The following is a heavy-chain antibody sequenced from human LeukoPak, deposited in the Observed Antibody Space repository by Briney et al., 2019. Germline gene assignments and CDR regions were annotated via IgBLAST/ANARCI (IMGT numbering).Heavy chain of an antibody. CDR2: MTHSGST. V-gene: IGHV4-34*01. CDR1: GGSFSTYY. Sequence: SETLSLTCAVYGGSFSTYYWSWIHQPPRKGREWIGEMTHSGSTNYSPSLKSRVTISLDMSKNQFSLRLTSVPAADTAVYYCATPQRDTVRYFDLWGRGTPVTVSS. J-gene: IGHJ2*01. D-gene: IGHD4-17*01. CDR3: ATPQRDTVRYFDL.